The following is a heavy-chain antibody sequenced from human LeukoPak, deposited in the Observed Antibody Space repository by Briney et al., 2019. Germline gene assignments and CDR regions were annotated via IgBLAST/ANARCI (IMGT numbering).Heavy chain of an antibody. CDR1: GSPLEDLF. CDR2: FNYDISET. D-gene: IGHD3-10*01. V-gene: IGHV1-24*01. J-gene: IGHJ6*02. CDR3: ATSRNLFGELYNGVDV. Sequence: ASGNVSCKVSGSPLEDLFIHWVRQGPGKGREWMGGFNYDISETIYAQTFQGRVTMTEDTATDTAFMEMNSLRSEDTAIYYCATSRNLFGELYNGVDVWGQGTTVTVSS.